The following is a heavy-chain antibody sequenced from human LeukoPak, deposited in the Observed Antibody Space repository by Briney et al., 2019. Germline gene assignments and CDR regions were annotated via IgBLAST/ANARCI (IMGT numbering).Heavy chain of an antibody. CDR3: AKASQRGSYYYYYYMDV. J-gene: IGHJ6*03. CDR1: GFTFSSYG. V-gene: IGHV3-33*06. Sequence: GGSLRLSCAASGFTFSSYGMHWVRQAPGKGLEWVAVIWYDGSNKYYADSVKGRFTISRDNSKNTLYLQMNSLRAEDTAVYYCAKASQRGSYYYYYYMDVWGKGTTVTVSS. CDR2: IWYDGSNK. D-gene: IGHD1-26*01.